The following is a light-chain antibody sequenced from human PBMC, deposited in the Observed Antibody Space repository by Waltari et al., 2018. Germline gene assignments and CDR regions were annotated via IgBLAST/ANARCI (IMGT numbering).Light chain of an antibody. J-gene: IGLJ2*01. CDR3: QTWATGIRV. V-gene: IGLV4-69*01. CDR1: SGHSSHS. Sequence: QLVLTQSPPASASLGASVKLTCTLSSGHSSHSIPGHPPQPEKGPRYLMRLNSDGSPTKGDGIPDRFSGSSSGAERYLTISSLQSEDEADYYCQTWATGIRVFGGGTKLTVL. CDR2: LNSDGSP.